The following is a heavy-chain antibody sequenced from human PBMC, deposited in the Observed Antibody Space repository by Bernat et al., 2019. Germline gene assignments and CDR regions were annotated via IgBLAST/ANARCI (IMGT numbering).Heavy chain of an antibody. D-gene: IGHD6-13*01. CDR2: IRSKANSYAT. V-gene: IGHV3-73*01. Sequence: EVQLVESGGGLVQPGGSLKLSCAASGFTFSGSAMHWVRQASGKGLEWVGRIRSKANSYATAYAASVKGRFTISRDDSKNTAYLQMNSLKTEDTAVYYCTRQAAAGIYWYFDLWGRGTLVTVSS. CDR3: TRQAAAGIYWYFDL. J-gene: IGHJ2*01. CDR1: GFTFSGSA.